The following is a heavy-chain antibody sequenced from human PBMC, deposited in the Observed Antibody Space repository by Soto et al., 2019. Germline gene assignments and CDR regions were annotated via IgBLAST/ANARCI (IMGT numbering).Heavy chain of an antibody. J-gene: IGHJ4*02. CDR3: AREAYHDYVWGSYRPSDFDY. D-gene: IGHD3-16*02. CDR2: INAGNGNT. V-gene: IGHV1-3*01. CDR1: GYTFTSYA. Sequence: KVSCKASGYTFTSYAMHWVRQAPGQRLEWMGWINAGNGNTKYSQKFQGRVTITRDTSASTAYMELSSLRSEDTAVYYCAREAYHDYVWGSYRPSDFDYWGQGTLVTVSS.